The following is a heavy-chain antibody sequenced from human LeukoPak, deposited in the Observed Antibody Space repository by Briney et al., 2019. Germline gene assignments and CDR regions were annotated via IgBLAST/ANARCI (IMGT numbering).Heavy chain of an antibody. CDR1: GFTFSSYG. Sequence: GRSLRLSCAASGFTFSSYGMHWVRQAPGKGLEWVAVISYDGSNKYYADSVKGRFTISRDNSKNTLYLQMNSLRAEDTAVYYCAKEVEVGEDAFDIWGQGTTVTVSS. CDR3: AKEVEVGEDAFDI. D-gene: IGHD1-26*01. V-gene: IGHV3-30*18. J-gene: IGHJ3*02. CDR2: ISYDGSNK.